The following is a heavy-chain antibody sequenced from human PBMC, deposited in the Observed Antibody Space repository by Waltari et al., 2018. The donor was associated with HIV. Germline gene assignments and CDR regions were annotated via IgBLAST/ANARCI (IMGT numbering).Heavy chain of an antibody. CDR1: GGSISSSNW. CDR3: ARNQQQLVIEDYYYGMDV. J-gene: IGHJ6*02. CDR2: IYHSGST. Sequence: QVQLQESGPGLVKPSGTLSLTCAVSGGSISSSNWWSWVRQPPGKGLEWIGEIYHSGSTNYNPSLKSRVTISVDKSKNQFSLKLSSVTAADTAVYYCARNQQQLVIEDYYYGMDVWGQGTTVTVSS. V-gene: IGHV4-4*02. D-gene: IGHD6-13*01.